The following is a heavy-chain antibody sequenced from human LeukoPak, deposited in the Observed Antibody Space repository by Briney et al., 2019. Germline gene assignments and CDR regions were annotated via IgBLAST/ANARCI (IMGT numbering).Heavy chain of an antibody. CDR3: ARGYDLFDS. J-gene: IGHJ4*02. CDR1: GFTFSSYA. CDR2: ISYDGSNK. Sequence: GGSLRLSCAASGFTFSSYAMHWVRQAPGKGLEWVAVISYDGSNKNYADSVKGRFTISRDNSKNTLYLQMNSLRAEDTAVYSCARGYDLFDSWGKATLVTASS. D-gene: IGHD5-12*01. V-gene: IGHV3-30*04.